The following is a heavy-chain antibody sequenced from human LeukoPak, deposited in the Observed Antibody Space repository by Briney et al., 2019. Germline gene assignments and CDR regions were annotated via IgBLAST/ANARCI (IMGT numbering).Heavy chain of an antibody. J-gene: IGHJ4*02. CDR1: GGPISSGAYY. V-gene: IGHV4-31*03. CDR2: IYYSGST. Sequence: SQTLSLTCTVSGGPISSGAYYWSWIRQHPGKGLEWIGYIYYSGSTYYNPSLMSRVIISIDTSKNQFSLNLSSVTAADTAVYYCARAPIGSGNDYYFDYWGQGTLVTASS. D-gene: IGHD3-10*01. CDR3: ARAPIGSGNDYYFDY.